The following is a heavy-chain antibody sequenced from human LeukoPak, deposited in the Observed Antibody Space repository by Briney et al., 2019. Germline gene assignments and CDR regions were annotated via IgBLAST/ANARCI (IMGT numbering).Heavy chain of an antibody. Sequence: PGGSLRLSCAASGFTFSSYWMHWVRQAPGKGLVWVSRINSDGSSTNYADSVEGRLTISRDNAKNTLYLQMSSLRVEDTAVYYCVTLEDDYADYWGQGTLVTVSS. D-gene: IGHD2-15*01. CDR2: INSDGSST. CDR1: GFTFSSYW. J-gene: IGHJ4*02. CDR3: VTLEDDYADY. V-gene: IGHV3-74*01.